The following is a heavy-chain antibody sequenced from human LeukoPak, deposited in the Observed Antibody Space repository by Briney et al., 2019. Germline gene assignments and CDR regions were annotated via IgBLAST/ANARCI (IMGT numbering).Heavy chain of an antibody. D-gene: IGHD2-2*01. V-gene: IGHV3-23*01. CDR3: ARDFLHSSTSRPFDY. Sequence: QSGGSLRLSCAASGFTFSSYAMSWVRQAPGKGLEWVSAISGSGGSTYYADSVKGRFTISRDNAKNSLYLQMDSLRAEDTAVYYCARDFLHSSTSRPFDYWGQGTLVTVSS. J-gene: IGHJ4*02. CDR1: GFTFSSYA. CDR2: ISGSGGST.